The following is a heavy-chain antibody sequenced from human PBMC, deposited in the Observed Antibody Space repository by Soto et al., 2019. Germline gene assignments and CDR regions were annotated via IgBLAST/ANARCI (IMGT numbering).Heavy chain of an antibody. V-gene: IGHV4-39*01. D-gene: IGHD3-22*01. CDR1: GDFISNTTYY. CDR3: ARPXYSFGTSGYYPFDY. CDR2: IYFSGSGTS. Sequence: SETLSLTCSVSGDFISNTTYYWAWVRQAPGKGLEWVGSIYFSGSGTSHYNPSLKSRVTISVDTSKNQFSLKLTSVTAADTAVYYCARPXYSFGTSGYYPFDYWGQGTLVTVSS. J-gene: IGHJ4*02.